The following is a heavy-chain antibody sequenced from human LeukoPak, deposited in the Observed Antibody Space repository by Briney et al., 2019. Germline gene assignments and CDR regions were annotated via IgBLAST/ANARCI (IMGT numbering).Heavy chain of an antibody. D-gene: IGHD2-21*01. CDR2: INHSGST. CDR1: GGSFSGYY. J-gene: IGHJ6*02. CDR3: ARVKRLRWCGMDV. V-gene: IGHV4-34*01. Sequence: SETLSLTCAVYGGSFSGYYWSWIRQPPGKGLEWIGEINHSGSTNYNPSLKSRVTISVDTSKNQFSLKLSSVTAADTAVYYCARVKRLRWCGMDVWGQGTTVTVSS.